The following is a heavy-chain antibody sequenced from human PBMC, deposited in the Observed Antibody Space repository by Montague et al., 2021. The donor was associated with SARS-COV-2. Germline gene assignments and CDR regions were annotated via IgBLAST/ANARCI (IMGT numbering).Heavy chain of an antibody. CDR1: DGSISSPNW. CDR3: ARVRYYGSGTSLGMDV. CDR2: IYYAGNT. J-gene: IGHJ6*02. D-gene: IGHD3-10*01. V-gene: IGHV4-4*02. Sequence: SETLSPTCAVSDGSISSPNWWNWVRQPPGKGLEWIGEIYYAGNTNYNPSLKSRVTIFIDKSKNHFSLKLSSVTAADTAVYYCARVRYYGSGTSLGMDVWGQGTTVTVSS.